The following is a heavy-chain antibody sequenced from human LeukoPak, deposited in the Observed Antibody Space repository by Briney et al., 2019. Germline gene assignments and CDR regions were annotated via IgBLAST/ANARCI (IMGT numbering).Heavy chain of an antibody. J-gene: IGHJ5*02. Sequence: ASVKVSCKASGYTFTGYYMHWVRQAPGQGLEWMGWINPNSGGTNYAQKFQGRVTMTRDTSISTAYMELSRLRSDDTAVYYCARDLSQLWFGESYNWFDPWGQGTLVTVSS. CDR2: INPNSGGT. CDR3: ARDLSQLWFGESYNWFDP. V-gene: IGHV1-2*02. D-gene: IGHD3-10*01. CDR1: GYTFTGYY.